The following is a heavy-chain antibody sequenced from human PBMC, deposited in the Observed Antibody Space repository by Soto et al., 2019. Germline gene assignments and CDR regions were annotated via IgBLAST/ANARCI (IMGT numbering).Heavy chain of an antibody. CDR1: GGTFSSYA. CDR3: ARYKAAPSPITMFGVVRPPYYYYGMDV. Sequence: SVKVSCKASGGTFSSYAISWVRQAPGQGLEWMGGIIPIFGTANYAQKFQGRVTITADKSTRTAYMELSSLRAEDTAVYYCARYKAAPSPITMFGVVRPPYYYYGMDVWGQGTTVTVSS. CDR2: IIPIFGTA. D-gene: IGHD3-3*01. J-gene: IGHJ6*02. V-gene: IGHV1-69*06.